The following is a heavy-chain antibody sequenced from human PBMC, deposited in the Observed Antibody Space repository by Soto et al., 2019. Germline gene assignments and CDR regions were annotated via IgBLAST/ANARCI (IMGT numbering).Heavy chain of an antibody. D-gene: IGHD3-10*01. Sequence: SETLSLTCTVSGGSIGSSSYYWGWIRQPPGKGLEWIGSIYYSGSTYYNPSLKSRVTISVDTSKNQFSLKLSSVTAADTAAYYCARHRGPMVRGVISNWFDPWGQGTLVTVSS. CDR1: GGSIGSSSYY. CDR2: IYYSGST. J-gene: IGHJ5*02. V-gene: IGHV4-39*01. CDR3: ARHRGPMVRGVISNWFDP.